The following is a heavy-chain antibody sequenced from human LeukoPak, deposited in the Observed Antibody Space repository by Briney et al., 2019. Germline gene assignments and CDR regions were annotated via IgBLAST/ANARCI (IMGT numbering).Heavy chain of an antibody. J-gene: IGHJ4*02. V-gene: IGHV4-34*01. D-gene: IGHD3-10*01. CDR3: ARVAYYYGSGSYSH. Sequence: GSLRLSCAASGFTFSDYYWSWIRQPPGKGLEWIGEINHSGSTYYNPSLKSRVTISVDTSKNQFSLKLSSVTAADTAVYYCARVAYYYGSGSYSHWGQGTLVTVSS. CDR1: GFTFSDYY. CDR2: INHSGST.